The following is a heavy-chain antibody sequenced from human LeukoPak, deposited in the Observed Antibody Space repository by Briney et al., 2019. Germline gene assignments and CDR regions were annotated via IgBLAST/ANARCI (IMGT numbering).Heavy chain of an antibody. D-gene: IGHD1-26*01. Sequence: SGGSLRLSCAASGFTFSSYAMSWVRQAPGKGLEWVSAISGSGGSTYYADSVKGRFTISRDNSKNTLYLQMNSLRAEDTAVYYCAKDRKDSGSYYYFDYWGQGTLVTVSS. V-gene: IGHV3-23*01. J-gene: IGHJ4*02. CDR1: GFTFSSYA. CDR2: ISGSGGST. CDR3: AKDRKDSGSYYYFDY.